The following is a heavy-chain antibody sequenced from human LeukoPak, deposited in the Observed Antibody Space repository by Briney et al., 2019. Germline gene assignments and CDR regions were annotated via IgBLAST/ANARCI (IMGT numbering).Heavy chain of an antibody. CDR2: INHSGST. V-gene: IGHV4-34*01. CDR3: ARRRRYYDSSRYIDY. D-gene: IGHD3-22*01. Sequence: SETLSLTCAVYGGSFSGYYWSWIRQPPGKGLEWIGEINHSGSTNYNPSLKSRVTISVDTSKNQFSLKLSSVTAADTAMYYCARRRRYYDSSRYIDYWGQGTLVTVSS. J-gene: IGHJ4*02. CDR1: GGSFSGYY.